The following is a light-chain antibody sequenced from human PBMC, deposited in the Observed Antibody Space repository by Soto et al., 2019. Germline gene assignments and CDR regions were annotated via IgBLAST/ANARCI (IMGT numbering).Light chain of an antibody. Sequence: EIVMTQSPSTPSVAPGERATLPCRASQSVSTNLAWYQQKPGQAPRLLIYGASTRAPGIPARISGSGSGTEFTLTISSLQSEDFAVYYCHHYNSWPLTFGGGTKVEIK. CDR1: QSVSTN. CDR2: GAS. CDR3: HHYNSWPLT. V-gene: IGKV3-15*01. J-gene: IGKJ4*01.